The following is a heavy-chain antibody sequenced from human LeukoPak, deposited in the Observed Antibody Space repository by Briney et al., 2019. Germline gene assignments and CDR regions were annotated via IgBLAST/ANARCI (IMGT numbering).Heavy chain of an antibody. D-gene: IGHD3-10*01. CDR3: TRGLRRFGELLGY. CDR2: MNPNSGNT. Sequence: ASVKVSCKASGYTFTSYDINWVRQATGQGLEWMGWMNPNSGNTGYAQKFQGRVTMTRNTSISTAYMELSSLRSEDTAVHYCTRGLRRFGELLGYWGQGTLVTVSS. V-gene: IGHV1-8*01. J-gene: IGHJ4*02. CDR1: GYTFTSYD.